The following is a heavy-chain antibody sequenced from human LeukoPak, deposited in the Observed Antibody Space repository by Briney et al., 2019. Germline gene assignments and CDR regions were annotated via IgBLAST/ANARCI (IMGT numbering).Heavy chain of an antibody. J-gene: IGHJ4*02. CDR1: GGSISSGGYY. V-gene: IGHV4-30-2*01. D-gene: IGHD6-19*01. Sequence: SETLSLTCTVSGGSISSGGYYWSWIRQPPGKGLEWIGYIYHSGSTYYNPSLKSRVTISVDRSKNQFSLKLSSVTAADTAVYYCARDDGSSGLDYWGQGTLVTVSS. CDR3: ARDDGSSGLDY. CDR2: IYHSGST.